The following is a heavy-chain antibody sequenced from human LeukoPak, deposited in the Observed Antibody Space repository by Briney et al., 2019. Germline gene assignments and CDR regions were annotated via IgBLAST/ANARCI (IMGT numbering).Heavy chain of an antibody. V-gene: IGHV1-69*13. CDR1: GGTFSSYA. Sequence: GASVKVSCKASGGTFSSYAISWVRQAPGQGLEWMGGIIPIFGTANYAQKFQGRVTITADESTSTAYMELSSLRSEDTAVYYCARGLNSPLQWELLPPDAFDIWGQGTMVTVSS. CDR2: IIPIFGTA. CDR3: ARGLNSPLQWELLPPDAFDI. J-gene: IGHJ3*02. D-gene: IGHD1-26*01.